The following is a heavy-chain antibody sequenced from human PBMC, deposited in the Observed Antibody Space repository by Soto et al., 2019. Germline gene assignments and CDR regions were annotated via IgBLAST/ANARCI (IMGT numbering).Heavy chain of an antibody. Sequence: HGESLKISCKGSGYSFTSYWISWVRQMPGKGLEWMGRIDPSDSYTNYSPSFQGHVTISADKSISTAYLQWSSLKASDTAMYYCARGCSGGSCFLGEYYYYGMDVWGQGTTVTVSS. CDR3: ARGCSGGSCFLGEYYYYGMDV. V-gene: IGHV5-10-1*01. D-gene: IGHD2-15*01. CDR1: GYSFTSYW. J-gene: IGHJ6*02. CDR2: IDPSDSYT.